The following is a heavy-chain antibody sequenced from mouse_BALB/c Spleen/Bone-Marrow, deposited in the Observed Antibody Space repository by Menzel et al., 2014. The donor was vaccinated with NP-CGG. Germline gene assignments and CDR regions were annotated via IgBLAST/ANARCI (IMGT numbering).Heavy chain of an antibody. J-gene: IGHJ2*01. CDR1: GYTFTSYW. Sequence: QVQLQQSGAELVKPGASVKLSCKTSGYTFTSYWIQWVKQRPGQGLGWIGEIFPGTGTTYYNEKFKGTATLTIDTSSSTAYMQLSSLTSEDSAVNFCASRDSSGYVPDYWGQGTTLTVSS. CDR3: ASRDSSGYVPDY. D-gene: IGHD3-2*01. CDR2: IFPGTGTT. V-gene: IGHV1S132*01.